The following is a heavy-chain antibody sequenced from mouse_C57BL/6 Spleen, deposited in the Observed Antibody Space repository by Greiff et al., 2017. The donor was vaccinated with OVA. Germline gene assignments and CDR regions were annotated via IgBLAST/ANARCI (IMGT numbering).Heavy chain of an antibody. CDR3: ARRGGTRLGELYYFDY. V-gene: IGHV5-17*01. J-gene: IGHJ2*01. D-gene: IGHD3-2*02. Sequence: VQLQQSGGGLVKPGGSLKLSCAASGFTFSDYGMHWVRQAPEKGLEWVAYISSGSSTIYYADTVKGRFTISRDNAKNTLFLQMTSLRSEDTAMYYCARRGGTRLGELYYFDYWGQGTTLTVSS. CDR1: GFTFSDYG. CDR2: ISSGSSTI.